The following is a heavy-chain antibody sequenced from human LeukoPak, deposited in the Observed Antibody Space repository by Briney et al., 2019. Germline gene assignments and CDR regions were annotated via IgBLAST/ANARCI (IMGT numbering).Heavy chain of an antibody. CDR1: GGSISSSSYY. CDR2: IYYSGST. CDR3: ARHLSHYDILTGYYYYYYYMDV. Sequence: SETLSLTCIVSGGSISSSSYYWGWIRQPPGKGLEWIGSIYYSGSTYYNPSLKSRVTISVDTSKNQSSLKLSSVTAADTAVYYCARHLSHYDILTGYYYYYYYMDVWGKGTTVTISS. V-gene: IGHV4-39*01. D-gene: IGHD3-9*01. J-gene: IGHJ6*03.